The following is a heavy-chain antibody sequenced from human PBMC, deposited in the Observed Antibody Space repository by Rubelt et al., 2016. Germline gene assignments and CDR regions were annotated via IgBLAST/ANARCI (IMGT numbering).Heavy chain of an antibody. D-gene: IGHD5-18*01. J-gene: IGHJ4*02. CDR2: ISGSGGST. V-gene: IGHV3-23*04. CDR1: GFTFSSYS. CDR3: ARSGYSYGPTDY. Sequence: EVQLVESGGGLVKPGGSLRLSCAASGFTFSSYSMNWVRQAPGKGLEWVSAISGSGGSTYYADSVKGRFTISRDNSKNTLYLQMNSLRAEDTAVYYCARSGYSYGPTDYWGQGTLVTVSS.